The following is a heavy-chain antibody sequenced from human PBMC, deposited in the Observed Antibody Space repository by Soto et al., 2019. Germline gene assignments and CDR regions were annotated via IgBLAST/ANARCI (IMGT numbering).Heavy chain of an antibody. CDR1: GFTFINYA. V-gene: IGHV3-23*01. CDR3: ARKVLGSTSRPDWWYFDI. Sequence: EVQLLESGGGLVQPGGSLRLSCVGSGFTFINYAMNWVRQTPGKGLEWVSGISGGGDRTFDADSVKGRFTISRDNSKNTVNLQMNSLSADGTAVYYCARKVLGSTSRPDWWYFDICGRGTLVAVSS. D-gene: IGHD2-2*01. J-gene: IGHJ2*01. CDR2: ISGGGDRT.